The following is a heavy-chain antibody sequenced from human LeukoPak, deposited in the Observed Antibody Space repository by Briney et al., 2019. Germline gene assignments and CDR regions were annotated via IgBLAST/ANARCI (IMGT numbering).Heavy chain of an antibody. V-gene: IGHV3-30*03. CDR1: GFTFTSYG. CDR2: ITYDGYYK. J-gene: IGHJ4*02. CDR3: AREPGAYGGPFDY. Sequence: PGTSLRLSCAASGFTFTSYGMHWVRQAPGKGLEWVALITYDGYYKYYSDSVRGRFTISSDTSKNTLYLQMNSLRAEDTAVYYCAREPGAYGGPFDYWGQGTLVTVSS. D-gene: IGHD4-23*01.